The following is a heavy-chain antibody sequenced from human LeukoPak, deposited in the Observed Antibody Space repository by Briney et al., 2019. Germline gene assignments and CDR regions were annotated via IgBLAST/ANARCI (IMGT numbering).Heavy chain of an antibody. CDR3: ARGGGLGYCSSTSRYVYFDY. CDR1: GFTFSAYS. CDR2: ISGSSNYI. V-gene: IGHV3-21*06. Sequence: GGSLRLSCAASGFTFSAYSINWVRQAPGKGLEWVSSISGSSNYIYYADSVKGRFTISRDNAKNSLYLQVDSLRAEDTALYYCARGGGLGYCSSTSRYVYFDYWGQGTLVTVSS. J-gene: IGHJ4*02. D-gene: IGHD2-2*01.